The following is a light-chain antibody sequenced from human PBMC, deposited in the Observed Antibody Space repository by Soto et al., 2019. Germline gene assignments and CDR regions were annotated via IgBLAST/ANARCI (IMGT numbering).Light chain of an antibody. Sequence: QSALTQPPSVSGSPGQSVTISCSGTIDDVTAYYRVSWYQQTPGTAPKLMIYDVSNRPSGVPDRFSGSKSGNTASLTISGLQAEDEADYYCSLYTSSSTYVFGTGTKLTVL. V-gene: IGLV2-18*01. J-gene: IGLJ1*01. CDR2: DVS. CDR3: SLYTSSSTYV. CDR1: IDDVTAYYR.